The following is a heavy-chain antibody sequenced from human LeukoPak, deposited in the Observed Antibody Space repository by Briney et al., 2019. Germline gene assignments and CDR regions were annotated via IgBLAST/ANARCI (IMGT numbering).Heavy chain of an antibody. V-gene: IGHV1-2*02. CDR3: ARDESNSDFWSGYYVFDS. Sequence: GASVKVSCKTSGYTFTEYYIHWVRQAPRQGLEWIGWINPHSGDTKYAQNFQGRVIMTRDTSINTAYMELARLTSDDTAVYYCARDESNSDFWSGYYVFDSWGQGTLVTVSS. J-gene: IGHJ4*02. CDR1: GYTFTEYY. CDR2: INPHSGDT. D-gene: IGHD3-3*01.